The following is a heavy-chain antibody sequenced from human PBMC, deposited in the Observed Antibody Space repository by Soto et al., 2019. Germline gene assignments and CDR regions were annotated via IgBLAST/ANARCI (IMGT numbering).Heavy chain of an antibody. D-gene: IGHD4-17*01. J-gene: IGHJ4*02. CDR3: TAVHYGDYQHDF. CDR2: IKGKTDGGPT. V-gene: IGHV3-15*01. Sequence: GGSLRLSCAAPGFTFRNAWMTWVRQAPGRGLEWVGNIKGKTDGGPTDYADPVKVRFTISREDSKNTLYLQMNSLKTEETAVYYCTAVHYGDYQHDFWGQGTLVTVSS. CDR1: GFTFRNAW.